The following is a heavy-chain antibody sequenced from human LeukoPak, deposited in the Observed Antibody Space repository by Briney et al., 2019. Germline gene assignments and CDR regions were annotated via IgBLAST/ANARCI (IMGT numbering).Heavy chain of an antibody. D-gene: IGHD6-19*01. Sequence: PGGSLRLSCAASGFTVSSNYMSWVRQAPGKGLEWVSVIYSGGSTYYADSVKGRFTISRDNSKNTLYLQMNSLRAEDTAVYYCARDRIAVAGSSYWGQGTLVTVSS. CDR1: GFTVSSNY. CDR3: ARDRIAVAGSSY. V-gene: IGHV3-53*01. CDR2: IYSGGST. J-gene: IGHJ4*02.